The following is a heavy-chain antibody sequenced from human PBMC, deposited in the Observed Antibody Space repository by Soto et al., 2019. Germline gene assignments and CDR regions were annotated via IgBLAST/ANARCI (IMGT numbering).Heavy chain of an antibody. CDR3: ARDGSFITATNCYGMDV. CDR1: GFTFSSYA. V-gene: IGHV3-30-3*01. CDR2: ISYDGSNK. D-gene: IGHD1-26*01. J-gene: IGHJ6*02. Sequence: GGSLRLSCAASGFTFSSYAMHWVRQAPGKGLEWVAVISYDGSNKYYADSVKGRFTISRDNSKNTLYLQMNSLRAEDTAVYYCARDGSFITATNCYGMDVWGQGTTVTVSS.